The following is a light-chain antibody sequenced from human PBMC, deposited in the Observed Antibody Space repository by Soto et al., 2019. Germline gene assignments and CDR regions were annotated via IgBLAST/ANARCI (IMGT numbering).Light chain of an antibody. CDR2: DAS. V-gene: IGKV3-15*01. CDR3: QQYDSSPLT. CDR1: QSISRN. J-gene: IGKJ4*01. Sequence: EIVMTQSPATLSVSPGEGATLSCRASQSISRNLAWYQQRLGQTPRLLIYDASTRSTGIPARFSGSGSGTEFTLTISSLQSEDFAVYYCQQYDSSPLTFGGGTKVDIK.